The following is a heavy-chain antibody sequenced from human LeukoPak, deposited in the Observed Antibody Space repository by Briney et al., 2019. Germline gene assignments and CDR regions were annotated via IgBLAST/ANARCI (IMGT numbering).Heavy chain of an antibody. Sequence: GRSLRLSCAASGFTFSSYWMSWVRQAPGKGLEWVANIKQDGSEKYYVDSVKGRFTISRDNAKNSLYLQMNSLRAEDTAVYYCARVLTGYYPNWFDPWGQGTLVTVSS. V-gene: IGHV3-7*01. CDR1: GFTFSSYW. D-gene: IGHD3-9*01. J-gene: IGHJ5*02. CDR3: ARVLTGYYPNWFDP. CDR2: IKQDGSEK.